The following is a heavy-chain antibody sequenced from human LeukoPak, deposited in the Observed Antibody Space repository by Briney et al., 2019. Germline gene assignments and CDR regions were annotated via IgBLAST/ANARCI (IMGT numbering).Heavy chain of an antibody. D-gene: IGHD1-26*01. J-gene: IGHJ5*02. CDR1: GFTFSSYS. V-gene: IGHV3-21*01. CDR3: ASRGSYGGGWFDP. CDR2: ISSSSSYI. Sequence: PGGSLRLSCAASGFTFSSYSMNWVHQAPGKRLEWVSSISSSSSYIYYADSVKGRFTISRDNAKNSLYLQMNSLRAEDTAVYYCASRGSYGGGWFDPWGQGTLVTVSS.